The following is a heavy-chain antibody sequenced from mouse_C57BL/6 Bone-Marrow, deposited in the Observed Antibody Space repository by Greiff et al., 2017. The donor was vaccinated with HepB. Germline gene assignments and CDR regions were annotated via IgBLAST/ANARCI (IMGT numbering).Heavy chain of an antibody. CDR2: ISNGGGST. CDR3: ARNYYFDY. Sequence: DVQLQESGGGLVQPGGSLKLSCAASGFTFSDYYMYWVRQTPEKRLEWVAYISNGGGSTYYPDTVKGRFTISRDNAKNTLYLQMSRLKSEDTAMYYCARNYYFDYWGQGTTLTVSS. CDR1: GFTFSDYY. J-gene: IGHJ2*01. V-gene: IGHV5-12*01.